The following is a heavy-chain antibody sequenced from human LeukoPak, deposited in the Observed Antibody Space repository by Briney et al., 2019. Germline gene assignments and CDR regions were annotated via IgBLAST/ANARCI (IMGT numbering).Heavy chain of an antibody. CDR3: ARVGYYDSQHAFDI. J-gene: IGHJ3*02. V-gene: IGHV1-69*04. Sequence: ASVKVSCKASGGTFSSYAISWVRQAPGQGLEWMGRIIPILGIANYAQKFQGRVTITADTSTSTAYMELRSLRSDDTAVYYCARVGYYDSQHAFDIWGQGTMVTVSS. CDR2: IIPILGIA. D-gene: IGHD3-22*01. CDR1: GGTFSSYA.